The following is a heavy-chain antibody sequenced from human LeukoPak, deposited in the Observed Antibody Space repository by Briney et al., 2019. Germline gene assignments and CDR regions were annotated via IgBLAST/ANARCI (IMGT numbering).Heavy chain of an antibody. CDR3: ATLPNYDILTGYSSGY. CDR2: ISGSGGST. J-gene: IGHJ4*02. Sequence: GGSLRLSCAASGFTFSRYAMSWVRQAPGKGLEWVSAISGSGGSTYYADSVKGRFTISRDNSKNTLYLQMNSLRAEDTAVYYCATLPNYDILTGYSSGYWGQGTLVTVSS. D-gene: IGHD3-9*01. CDR1: GFTFSRYA. V-gene: IGHV3-23*01.